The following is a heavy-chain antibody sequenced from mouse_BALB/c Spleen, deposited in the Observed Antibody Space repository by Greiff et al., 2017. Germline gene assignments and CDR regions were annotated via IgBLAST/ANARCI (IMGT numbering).Heavy chain of an antibody. CDR1: GYTFTSYW. CDR2: INPSNGRT. D-gene: IGHD1-1*01. J-gene: IGHJ2*01. V-gene: IGHV1S81*02. Sequence: QVQLQQPGAELVKPGASVKLSCKASGYTFTSYWMHWVKQRPGQGLEWIGEINPSNGRTNYNEKFKSKATLTVDKSSSTAYMQLSSLTSEDSAVYYCARGDSNYYGSESGYFDYWGQGTTLTVSS. CDR3: ARGDSNYYGSESGYFDY.